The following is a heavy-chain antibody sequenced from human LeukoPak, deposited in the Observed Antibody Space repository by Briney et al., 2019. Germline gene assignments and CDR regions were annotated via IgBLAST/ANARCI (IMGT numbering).Heavy chain of an antibody. Sequence: GGSLRLSCAASGFTFSNYGMHWVRQAPGKGLEWVAFIRYDGSNKYFADSLKGRLTISRDNSKNTLYLQMNSLRPEDTAVYYCAKDWRRIVVVGPITRHGNYMDVWGKGTTVTISS. CDR2: IRYDGSNK. CDR1: GFTFSNYG. J-gene: IGHJ6*03. V-gene: IGHV3-30*02. CDR3: AKDWRRIVVVGPITRHGNYMDV. D-gene: IGHD2-15*01.